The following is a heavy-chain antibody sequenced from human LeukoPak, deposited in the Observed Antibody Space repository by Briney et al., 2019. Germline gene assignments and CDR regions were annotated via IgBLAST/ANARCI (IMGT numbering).Heavy chain of an antibody. D-gene: IGHD1-1*01. V-gene: IGHV4-39*07. CDR1: GGSISSGSYY. Sequence: SETLSLTCTVSGGSISSGSYYWAWIRQPPGKGLEWIGTIYYSGSTYYTPSLKTRVTISVDTSKNQFSLKVTSLTAADTAVYYCARGPTISETGYFDYWGQGTLVTVSS. CDR3: ARGPTISETGYFDY. J-gene: IGHJ4*03. CDR2: IYYSGST.